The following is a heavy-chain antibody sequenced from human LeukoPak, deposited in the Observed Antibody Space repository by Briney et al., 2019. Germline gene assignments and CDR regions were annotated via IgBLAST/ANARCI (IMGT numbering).Heavy chain of an antibody. CDR3: ANTRITMIVVSPYRY. CDR2: ISGSGGST. D-gene: IGHD3-22*01. J-gene: IGHJ4*02. V-gene: IGHV3-23*01. Sequence: GGSLRLSCAASGFTFSSYAMSWVRQAPGKGLEWVSAISGSGGSTCYADSVKGRFTISRDNSKNTLYLQMNSLRAEDTAVYCCANTRITMIVVSPYRYWGQGTLVTVSS. CDR1: GFTFSSYA.